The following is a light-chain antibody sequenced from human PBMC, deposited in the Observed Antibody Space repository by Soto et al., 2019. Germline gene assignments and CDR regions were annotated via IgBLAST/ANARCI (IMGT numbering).Light chain of an antibody. CDR3: QQYGSSPPT. V-gene: IGKV3-20*01. CDR1: QSVSSSY. J-gene: IGKJ1*01. CDR2: GAS. Sequence: EIVLTQSPGTLSLSPGERATLSCRASQSVSSSYLAWYQQKPGQAPRLLIYGASSRATGIPDRFSGSVSGTDFTLTISRLEPEDFAVYYCQQYGSSPPTFGQGTKV.